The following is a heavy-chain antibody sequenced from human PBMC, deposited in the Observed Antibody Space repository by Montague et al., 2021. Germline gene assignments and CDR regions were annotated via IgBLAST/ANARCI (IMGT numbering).Heavy chain of an antibody. J-gene: IGHJ5*02. V-gene: IGHV3-30-3*01. CDR1: GFTFSTFP. CDR3: ARWRVYYDSSGYAA. Sequence: SLSLSFSASGFTFSTFPMHWVRQAPGKGLEWVALISHDGSNKYYADSVRGRFTVSRDNSENTLYLQTSSLRADDTAVYYCARWRVYYDSSGYAAWGRGTLVTVSS. CDR2: ISHDGSNK. D-gene: IGHD3-22*01.